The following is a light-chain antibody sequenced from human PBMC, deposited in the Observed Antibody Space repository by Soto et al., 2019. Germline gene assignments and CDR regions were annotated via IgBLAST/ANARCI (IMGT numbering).Light chain of an antibody. CDR1: SSYVGGYHY. CDR2: EVS. CDR3: ISYGSTSSRYV. Sequence: QSALTQPASVSGSPGQSITISCTGTSSYVGGYHYVSWYQHHPVKAPKLMIYEVSNRPSGVSNRFSGSKSGNTASLTISGLQAEDEADYFCISYGSTSSRYVFGTGTKLTVL. J-gene: IGLJ1*01. V-gene: IGLV2-14*01.